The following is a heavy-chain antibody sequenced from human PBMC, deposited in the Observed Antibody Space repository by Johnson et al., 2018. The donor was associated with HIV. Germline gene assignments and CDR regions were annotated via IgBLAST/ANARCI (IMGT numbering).Heavy chain of an antibody. CDR2: ISSSGAGI. V-gene: IGHV3-11*04. J-gene: IGHJ3*02. Sequence: QVQLVESGGGLVKPGGSLRLSCAVSGFKFSDFYMTWIRQVPGKGLECVAYISSSGAGIYYADSVRGRFTISRDNAKNSLYLQMNSLRAEDTAVYYCARGRPSGSHDAFDIWGQGTMVTVSS. CDR1: GFKFSDFY. D-gene: IGHD3-22*01. CDR3: ARGRPSGSHDAFDI.